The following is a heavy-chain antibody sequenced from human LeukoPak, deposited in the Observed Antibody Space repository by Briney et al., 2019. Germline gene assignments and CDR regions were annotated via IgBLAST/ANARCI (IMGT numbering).Heavy chain of an antibody. D-gene: IGHD4-11*01. Sequence: GGPLRLSCAASGFTFSSSWMYWVRNAPGKGLVWVSRINSDESITTYADSVKGRFTISRDNAKNTLYLQMNSLRAEDTAVYYCARGLVPGFLDYWGQGTPVTVSS. J-gene: IGHJ4*02. CDR2: INSDESIT. V-gene: IGHV3-74*01. CDR1: GFTFSSSW. CDR3: ARGLVPGFLDY.